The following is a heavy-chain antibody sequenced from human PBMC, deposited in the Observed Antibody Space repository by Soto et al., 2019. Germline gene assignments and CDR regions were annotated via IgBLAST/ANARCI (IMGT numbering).Heavy chain of an antibody. Sequence: QDQLVQSGTEVKTPGSSVQVSCKASGDTFSTYIISWVRQAPGQEREWMGRIIPIPDRTNYAQKCQGRVTLTADKSTSTAYMELSSLRSEDTAVYDCARDRSTKRGDDFAACGQGTMVTVS. CDR2: IIPIPDRT. V-gene: IGHV1-69*08. CDR3: ARDRSTKRGDDFAA. CDR1: GDTFSTYI. J-gene: IGHJ3*01. D-gene: IGHD2-2*01.